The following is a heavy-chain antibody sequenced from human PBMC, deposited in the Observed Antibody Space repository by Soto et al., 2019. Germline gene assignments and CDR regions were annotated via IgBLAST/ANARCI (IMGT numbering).Heavy chain of an antibody. Sequence: EVQLVESGGGLVKPGGSLRLSCAASGFTFSSYSMNWVRQAPGKGLEWVSSISSSSSYIYYADSVKGRFTISRDNAKNSLYLQMNSLRAEDTAVYYCARGSGYCTNGVCYTNFWGYCSGGSCSGAFDIWGQGTMVTVSS. D-gene: IGHD2-8*01. CDR3: ARGSGYCTNGVCYTNFWGYCSGGSCSGAFDI. CDR2: ISSSSSYI. J-gene: IGHJ3*02. CDR1: GFTFSSYS. V-gene: IGHV3-21*01.